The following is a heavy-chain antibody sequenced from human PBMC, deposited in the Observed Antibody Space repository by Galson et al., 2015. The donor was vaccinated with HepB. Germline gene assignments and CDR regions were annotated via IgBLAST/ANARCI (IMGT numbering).Heavy chain of an antibody. V-gene: IGHV3-15*01. CDR3: TKPGDYQLVVDYYYGMDV. D-gene: IGHD2-2*01. J-gene: IGHJ6*02. CDR2: IKGKTDRGTT. CDR1: GFTFSEAW. Sequence: SLRLSCADSGFTFSEAWMSWVRQAPGKGLEWVGRIKGKTDRGTTDYAAPVKGRFTISRDDSKNTLYLQMNSLKTEDTAVYYCTKPGDYQLVVDYYYGMDVWGQGTTVTVSS.